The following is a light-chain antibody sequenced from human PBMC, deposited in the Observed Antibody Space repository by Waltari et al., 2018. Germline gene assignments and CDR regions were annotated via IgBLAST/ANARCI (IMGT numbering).Light chain of an antibody. CDR2: SNN. J-gene: IGLJ3*02. CDR3: AAWDDSLSSGV. CDR1: SYNIGSNH. V-gene: IGLV1-47*01. Sequence: QSVVTQPPSASGTPGQRVTISCSGSSYNIGSNHVYSYQQFPGMAPKLLLYSNNQRPSGVPDRFSGSKSGTSASLVISGLRSEDEADYCCAAWDDSLSSGVFGGGTKLTVL.